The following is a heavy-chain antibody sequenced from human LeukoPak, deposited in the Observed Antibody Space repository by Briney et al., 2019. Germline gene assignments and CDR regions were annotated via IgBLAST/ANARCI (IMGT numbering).Heavy chain of an antibody. Sequence: PGRSLRLSYAASGFTFSSYAMHWVRQAPGKGLEWVAVISYDGSNKYYADSVKGRFTISRDNSKNTLYLQMNSLRAEDTAVYYCARGATVVTPCDYWGQGTLVTVSS. D-gene: IGHD4-23*01. V-gene: IGHV3-30-3*01. CDR3: ARGATVVTPCDY. J-gene: IGHJ4*02. CDR1: GFTFSSYA. CDR2: ISYDGSNK.